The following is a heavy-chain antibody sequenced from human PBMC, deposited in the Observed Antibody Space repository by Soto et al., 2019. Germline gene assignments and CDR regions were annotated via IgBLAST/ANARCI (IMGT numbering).Heavy chain of an antibody. Sequence: RPPVKVSCKASGYTFTSYGISWVRQAPGQGLEWMGWISAYNGNTNYAQKLQGRVTMTTDTSTSTAYMELRSLRSDDTAVYYCARLEEEQQLVHIIDYWGQGTLVTGSS. CDR2: ISAYNGNT. CDR3: ARLEEEQQLVHIIDY. J-gene: IGHJ4*02. CDR1: GYTFTSYG. D-gene: IGHD6-13*01. V-gene: IGHV1-18*01.